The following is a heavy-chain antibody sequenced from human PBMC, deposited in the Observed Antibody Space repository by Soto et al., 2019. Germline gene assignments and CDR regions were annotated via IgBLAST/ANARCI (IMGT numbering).Heavy chain of an antibody. CDR1: GGSFSGYY. CDR3: ARGPEYYYGGSGYVDY. J-gene: IGHJ4*02. Sequence: SETLSLTCAVYGGSFSGYYWSWIRQPPGKGLEWIGEINHGGSPTYNPSLKSRVTISLDTSKNHSSLKSNSVTAADTSVYYCARGPEYYYGGSGYVDYWGQGTLVTVSS. CDR2: INHGGSP. V-gene: IGHV4-34*01. D-gene: IGHD3-22*01.